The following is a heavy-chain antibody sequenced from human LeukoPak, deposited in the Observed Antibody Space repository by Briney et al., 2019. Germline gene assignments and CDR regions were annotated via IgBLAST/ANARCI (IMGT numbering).Heavy chain of an antibody. V-gene: IGHV4-61*02. CDR1: GDSISSGSYY. D-gene: IGHD3-10*01. CDR3: ARSSHRDGDTFDY. J-gene: IGHJ4*02. CDR2: IYTSGST. Sequence: PSETLSLTCTVSGDSISSGSYYWSWLRQPAGTGLEWIGRIYTSGSTNYNPSLKSRVTISVDTSKNQFSLKLSSVTAADTAVYYCARSSHRDGDTFDYWGQGTLVTVSS.